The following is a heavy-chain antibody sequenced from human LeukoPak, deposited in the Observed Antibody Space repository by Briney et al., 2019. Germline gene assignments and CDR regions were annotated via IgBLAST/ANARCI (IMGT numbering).Heavy chain of an antibody. CDR1: GDSISNSRSY. CDR2: IYYTTGST. Sequence: PSETLSLTCTVSGDSISNSRSYWVWIRQPPGKGLEWIGNIYYTTGSTNYNPSLKSRVTISVDTSKNQFSLKLSSVTAADTAVYYCARDRGEWDYSLYYWGQGTLVTVSS. J-gene: IGHJ4*02. CDR3: ARDRGEWDYSLYY. V-gene: IGHV4-39*07. D-gene: IGHD3-10*01.